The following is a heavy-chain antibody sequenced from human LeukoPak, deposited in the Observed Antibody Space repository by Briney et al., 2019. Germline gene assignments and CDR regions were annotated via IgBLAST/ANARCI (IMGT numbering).Heavy chain of an antibody. CDR3: ARVPYDFWSGSIYPPYFDY. D-gene: IGHD3-3*01. Sequence: PSETLSLTCAVSGYSISSGYYWGWIRQPPGKGLEWIGSIYHSGSTYYNPSLKSRVTISVDTSKNQFSLKLSSVTAADTAVYYCARVPYDFWSGSIYPPYFDYWGQGTLVTVSS. J-gene: IGHJ4*02. CDR2: IYHSGST. V-gene: IGHV4-38-2*01. CDR1: GYSISSGYY.